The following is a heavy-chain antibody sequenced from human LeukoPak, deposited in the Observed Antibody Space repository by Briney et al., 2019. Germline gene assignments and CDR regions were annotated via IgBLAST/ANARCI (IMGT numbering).Heavy chain of an antibody. Sequence: GASVKVSCKASGYTFTAYYMHWVRQAPGQGPEWMGWINPYSGATNYAQKFQGRVTMTRDTSISTAYMELSRLTSDDTAVYYCANYKGPFDYWGQGTLVTVSS. J-gene: IGHJ4*02. CDR3: ANYKGPFDY. CDR1: GYTFTAYY. CDR2: INPYSGAT. V-gene: IGHV1-2*02. D-gene: IGHD3-10*01.